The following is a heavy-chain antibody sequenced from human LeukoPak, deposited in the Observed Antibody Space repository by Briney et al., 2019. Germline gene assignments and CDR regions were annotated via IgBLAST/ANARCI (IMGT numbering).Heavy chain of an antibody. Sequence: GGCLRLSCAASGFTFDDYAMHWGRQAPGQGLEWDSGISWNIGSIGYADSVKGRFTISRDNAKNSLYLQMNSLRAEDTALYYCARYGSYYDDYYYGMDVWGQGTTVTVSS. V-gene: IGHV3-9*01. J-gene: IGHJ6*02. D-gene: IGHD1-26*01. CDR3: ARYGSYYDDYYYGMDV. CDR1: GFTFDDYA. CDR2: ISWNIGSI.